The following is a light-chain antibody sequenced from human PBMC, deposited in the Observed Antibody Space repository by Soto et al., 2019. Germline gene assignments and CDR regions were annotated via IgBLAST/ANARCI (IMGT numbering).Light chain of an antibody. CDR3: QQYDSYPLP. V-gene: IGKV1D-16*01. Sequence: DIQVTQSPSSLSASVGDRVTVTCRASQGIASWLAWYQQKPEKAPKSLIYAASSLHSGVPSRFNGSGSGTDLTLTINNLQPEDFATYYCQQYDSYPLPFGGGTRVEIK. CDR2: AAS. CDR1: QGIASW. J-gene: IGKJ4*01.